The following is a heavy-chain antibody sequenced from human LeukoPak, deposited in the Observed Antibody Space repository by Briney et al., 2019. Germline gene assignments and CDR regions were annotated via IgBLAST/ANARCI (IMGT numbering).Heavy chain of an antibody. CDR1: GGSFSGYY. CDR3: ARSFVRYFDWYRRGVDYFDY. CDR2: INDSGST. J-gene: IGHJ4*02. Sequence: PSETLSLTCAVYGGSFSGYYWSWIRQPPGKGLEWIGEINDSGSTNYNPSLKSRVTISVDTSKNQFSLKLSSVTAADTAVYYCARSFVRYFDWYRRGVDYFDYWGQGTLVTVSS. V-gene: IGHV4-34*01. D-gene: IGHD3-9*01.